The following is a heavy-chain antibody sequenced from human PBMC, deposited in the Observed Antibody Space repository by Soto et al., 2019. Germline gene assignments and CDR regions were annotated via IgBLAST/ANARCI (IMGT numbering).Heavy chain of an antibody. CDR3: ARVSRRYGDFLWGEDYYYYGMDV. J-gene: IGHJ6*02. D-gene: IGHD4-17*01. CDR1: GGSISSGDYY. Sequence: QVQLQESGPGLVKPSQTLSLTCTVSGGSISSGDYYWSWIRQPPGKGLEWIGYIYYSGSTYYNPSLKSRVTISVDTSKNQFSLKLSSVTAADTAVYYCARVSRRYGDFLWGEDYYYYGMDVWGQGTTVTVSS. CDR2: IYYSGST. V-gene: IGHV4-30-4*01.